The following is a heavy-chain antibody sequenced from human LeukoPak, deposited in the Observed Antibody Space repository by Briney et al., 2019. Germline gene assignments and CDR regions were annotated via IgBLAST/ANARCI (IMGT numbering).Heavy chain of an antibody. CDR1: GFTFSSYA. Sequence: SGGSLRLSCAASGFTFSSYAMSWVRQAPGKGLEWVSAISGSGGSTFYADSVKGRFTISRDNSKNTLYLQMNSLRAEDTAVYYCAKDWDERDCSSTSCFNDAFDIWGQGTMVTVSS. D-gene: IGHD2-2*01. J-gene: IGHJ3*02. CDR3: AKDWDERDCSSTSCFNDAFDI. V-gene: IGHV3-23*01. CDR2: ISGSGGST.